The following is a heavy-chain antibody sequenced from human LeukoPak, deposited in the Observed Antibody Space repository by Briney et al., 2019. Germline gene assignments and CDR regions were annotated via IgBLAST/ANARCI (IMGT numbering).Heavy chain of an antibody. J-gene: IGHJ4*02. CDR2: ISAYNGNT. CDR3: ARDDQLEPLIYYFDY. CDR1: GYTFTSYG. D-gene: IGHD1-1*01. V-gene: IGHV1-18*01. Sequence: ASVKVPCKASGYTFTSYGISWVRQAPGQGLEWMGWISAYNGNTNYAQKLQGRVTMTTDTSTSTAYMELRSLRSDDTAVYYCARDDQLEPLIYYFDYWGQGTLVTVSS.